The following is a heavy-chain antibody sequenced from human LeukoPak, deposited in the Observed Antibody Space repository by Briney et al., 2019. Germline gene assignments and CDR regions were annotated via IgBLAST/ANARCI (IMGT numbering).Heavy chain of an antibody. J-gene: IGHJ6*02. CDR1: GGSISSYY. CDR2: IYHSGST. V-gene: IGHV4-59*12. CDR3: ARGRGGSPMEYYGMDV. Sequence: SETLSLTCTVSGGSISSYYWSWIRQPPGKGLEWIGYIYHSGSTYYNPSLKSRATISVDRSKNQFSLKLSSVTAADTAMYYCARGRGGSPMEYYGMDVWGQGTTVTVSS. D-gene: IGHD2-15*01.